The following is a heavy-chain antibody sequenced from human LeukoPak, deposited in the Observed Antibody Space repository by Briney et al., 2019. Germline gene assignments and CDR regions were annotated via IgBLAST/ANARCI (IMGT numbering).Heavy chain of an antibody. D-gene: IGHD2-8*02. CDR1: GFTFSSYS. CDR2: ISGSSSTI. V-gene: IGHV3-48*01. CDR3: AKDVWWSVS. Sequence: GGSLRLSCAASGFTFSSYSMNWVRQAPGKGLEWGSYISGSSSTIYYADSVKGRFTISRDNSQNTLYLQIDSLRAEDTAIYYCAKDVWWSVSWGQGTLVTVSS. J-gene: IGHJ5*02.